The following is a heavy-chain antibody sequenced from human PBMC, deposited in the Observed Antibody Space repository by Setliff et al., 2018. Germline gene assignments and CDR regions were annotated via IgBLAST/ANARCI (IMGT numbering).Heavy chain of an antibody. CDR3: ARGHTSMAP. V-gene: IGHV3-48*04. CDR1: GLTFTSKW. D-gene: IGHD5-18*01. Sequence: GGSLRLSCAASGLTFTSKWMHWVRQAPGKGLVWVSRITSSGDTMNYADSVKGRFTISRDNAKNSLHLQMNSLRAEDTAVYYCARGHTSMAPWGQGTLVTVSS. CDR2: ITSSGDTM. J-gene: IGHJ5*02.